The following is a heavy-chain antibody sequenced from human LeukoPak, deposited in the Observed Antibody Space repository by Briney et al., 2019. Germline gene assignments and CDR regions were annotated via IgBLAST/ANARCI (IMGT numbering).Heavy chain of an antibody. Sequence: GGSLRLSCAASGFTFSNYWMHWVRQTPGKGLEWVSVIYGGGGTNYADSVKGRFIISRDKSKNTLYLQMNSLRSEDTAVYYGFDYWGQGTLVTVSS. J-gene: IGHJ4*02. CDR1: GFTFSNYW. CDR2: IYGGGGT. CDR3: FDY. V-gene: IGHV3-53*01.